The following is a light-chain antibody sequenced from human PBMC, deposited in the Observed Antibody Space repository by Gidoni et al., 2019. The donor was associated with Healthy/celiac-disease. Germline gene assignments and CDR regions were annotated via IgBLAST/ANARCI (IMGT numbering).Light chain of an antibody. CDR3: CSYAGSSTVV. V-gene: IGLV2-23*01. J-gene: IGLJ2*01. Sequence: QSALTQPASVSGSPGQSITIACTGTSSDVGSYTLVSWYQQHPGKAPKLMLYEGSNRPSGVSNRFSGSKSGNTASLTISGLQAEDDADYYCCSYAGSSTVVFGGGTKLTVL. CDR2: EGS. CDR1: SSDVGSYTL.